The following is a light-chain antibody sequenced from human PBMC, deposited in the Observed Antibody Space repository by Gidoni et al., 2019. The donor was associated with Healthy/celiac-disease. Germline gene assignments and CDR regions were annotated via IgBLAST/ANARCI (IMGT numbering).Light chain of an antibody. J-gene: IGKJ1*01. CDR1: QDISNY. Sequence: DIQMTQSPSSLSASVGDRVTITCQASQDISNYLNWYQQKPGKAPKLLIYDASNLETGVPSRFSGSGSGTDFTFTISSLQPEDIATYYCQQYDNLWTFGQGTKVKSN. V-gene: IGKV1-33*01. CDR2: DAS. CDR3: QQYDNLWT.